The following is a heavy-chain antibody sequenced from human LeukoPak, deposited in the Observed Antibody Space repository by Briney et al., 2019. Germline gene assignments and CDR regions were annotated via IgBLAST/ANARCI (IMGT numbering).Heavy chain of an antibody. D-gene: IGHD3-10*01. CDR3: ASAIGPGSPFDY. Sequence: GGSLRLSCAASRFTFSSYWMHWVRQAPGKGLVWVSRINSDGSSTSYADSVKGRFTISRDNAKNTLYLQMNSLRAEDTAVYYCASAIGPGSPFDYWGQGTLVTVSS. CDR2: INSDGSST. J-gene: IGHJ4*02. V-gene: IGHV3-74*01. CDR1: RFTFSSYW.